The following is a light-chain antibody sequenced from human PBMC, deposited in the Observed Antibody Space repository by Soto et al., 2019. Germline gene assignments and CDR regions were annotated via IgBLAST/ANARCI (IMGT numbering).Light chain of an antibody. Sequence: DIHMTQSPSTLSASGGDRVTITCRASQSISEWLTWYQQKPGRAPKLLIYDVSSLESGVPSRFSGSGSETEFTLNISSLQPDDFATYYCQQYSRYPFTFGPGTKVDIK. J-gene: IGKJ3*01. CDR3: QQYSRYPFT. V-gene: IGKV1-5*01. CDR2: DVS. CDR1: QSISEW.